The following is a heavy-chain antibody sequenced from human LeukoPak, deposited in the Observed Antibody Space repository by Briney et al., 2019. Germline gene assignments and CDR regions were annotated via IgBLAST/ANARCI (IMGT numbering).Heavy chain of an antibody. CDR2: IIPIFGTA. D-gene: IGHD6-6*01. Sequence: SVKVSCKASGGTFSSYAISWVRQAPGQGLEWMGGIIPIFGTANYAQKFQGRVTITADESTSTAYMELSSLRSEDTAVYYCASTSVPSIAAPAFDPWGQGTLVTVSS. J-gene: IGHJ5*02. CDR1: GGTFSSYA. V-gene: IGHV1-69*13. CDR3: ASTSVPSIAAPAFDP.